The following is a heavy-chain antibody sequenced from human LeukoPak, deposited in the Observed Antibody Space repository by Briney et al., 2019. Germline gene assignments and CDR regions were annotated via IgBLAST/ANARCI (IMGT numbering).Heavy chain of an antibody. D-gene: IGHD2-2*01. J-gene: IGHJ3*02. CDR3: ARGSRYCSSTSCLNDAFDI. CDR2: IKQDGSEK. CDR1: GFTFSSYW. Sequence: GGSLRLSCAASGFTFSSYWMSWVRQAPEKGLEWVANIKQDGSEKYYVDSVKGRFTISRDNAKNSLYLQMNSLRAEDTAVYYCARGSRYCSSTSCLNDAFDIWGQGTMVTVSS. V-gene: IGHV3-7*01.